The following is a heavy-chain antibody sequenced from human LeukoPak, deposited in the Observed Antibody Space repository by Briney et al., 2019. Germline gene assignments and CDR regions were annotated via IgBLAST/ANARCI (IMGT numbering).Heavy chain of an antibody. J-gene: IGHJ6*02. D-gene: IGHD3-10*01. CDR2: IYHSGST. V-gene: IGHV4-31*03. Sequence: PSQTLSLTCTVSGGSISGGNYFWSWIRQHPGKGLEWIGYIYHSGSTYYNPSLKSRVTISVDTSKNQFSLKPSSVTAADTAVYYCARDLPFFTNYYYGMDVWGQGTTVTVSS. CDR3: ARDLPFFTNYYYGMDV. CDR1: GGSISGGNYF.